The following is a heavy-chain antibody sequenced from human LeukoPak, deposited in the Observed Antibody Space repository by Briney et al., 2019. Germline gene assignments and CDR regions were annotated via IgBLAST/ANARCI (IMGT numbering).Heavy chain of an antibody. D-gene: IGHD1-1*01. CDR1: GFTFSSYS. CDR3: ARDRGNWNDFDY. CDR2: ISSSSSYI. Sequence: PGGSLRLSCAASGFTFSSYSMNWVRQAPGKGLEWVSSISSSSSYIYYADSVKGRFTISRDNAKNSLYLQMNGLRAEDTAVYYCARDRGNWNDFDYWGQGTLVTVSS. J-gene: IGHJ4*02. V-gene: IGHV3-21*01.